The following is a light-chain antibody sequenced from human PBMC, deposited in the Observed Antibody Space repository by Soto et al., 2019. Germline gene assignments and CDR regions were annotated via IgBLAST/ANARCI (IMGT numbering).Light chain of an antibody. V-gene: IGKV3-11*01. Sequence: EIVLTQSPATLSLSPGERATLSCRASQSVSSYLAWYQQKPGQGPRLLIYDASNRATGIPARFSGSGSGTDFTLTISSLEPEDFAVYYCQQRSNWPPVTFGQGTRLEIK. CDR2: DAS. J-gene: IGKJ5*01. CDR1: QSVSSY. CDR3: QQRSNWPPVT.